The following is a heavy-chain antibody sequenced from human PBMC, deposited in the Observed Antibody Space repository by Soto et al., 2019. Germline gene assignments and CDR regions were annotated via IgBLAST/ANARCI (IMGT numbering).Heavy chain of an antibody. J-gene: IGHJ4*02. Sequence: ASVKVSCKASGYTFTGYYMHWVRQAPGQGLEWMGWINPNSGGTNYAQKFQGRVTMTRDTSISTAYMELSRLRSDDTAVYYCAREGTENTGYSSGWFDYWGQGTLVTSPQ. V-gene: IGHV1-2*02. CDR3: AREGTENTGYSSGWFDY. D-gene: IGHD6-19*01. CDR1: GYTFTGYY. CDR2: INPNSGGT.